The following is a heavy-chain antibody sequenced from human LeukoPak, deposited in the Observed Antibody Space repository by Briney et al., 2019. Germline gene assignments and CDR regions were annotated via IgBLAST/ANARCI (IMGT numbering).Heavy chain of an antibody. J-gene: IGHJ4*02. CDR1: GYTFTGYY. D-gene: IGHD3-22*01. V-gene: IGHV1-46*01. CDR3: ARDRFGDSSGYYYFDY. CDR2: INPSGGST. Sequence: ASVKVSCKASGYTFTGYYMHWVRQAPGQGLEWMGIINPSGGSTSYAQKFQGRVTMTRDTSTSTVYMELSSLRSEDTAVYYCARDRFGDSSGYYYFDYWGQGTLVTVSS.